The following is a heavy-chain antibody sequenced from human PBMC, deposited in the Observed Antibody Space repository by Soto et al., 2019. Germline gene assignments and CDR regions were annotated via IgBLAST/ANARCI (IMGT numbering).Heavy chain of an antibody. J-gene: IGHJ4*02. CDR3: AHRAALQGNWNGVYFDF. CDR1: GFSLSTSGVG. D-gene: IGHD1-1*01. V-gene: IGHV2-5*02. Sequence: QITLKESGPTRVKPTQTLTLTCTFSGFSLSTSGVGVGWIRQPPGKALERLALIYWDDDKRYSPALKSRLTITKDTSKNQVVLTMTNMDPVDTATYYCAHRAALQGNWNGVYFDFWGQGAMVTVSS. CDR2: IYWDDDK.